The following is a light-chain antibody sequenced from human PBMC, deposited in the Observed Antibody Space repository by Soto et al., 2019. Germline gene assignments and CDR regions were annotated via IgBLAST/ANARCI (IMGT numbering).Light chain of an antibody. Sequence: EIVLTQSPGTLSLSPGERATLSCRASQSVINNYLARYQQKPGQAPRLLISGASSRATGIPDRFSGSGSGTDFTLTISRLEAEDFAVYYCHQYGSSPRTFGQGTKVEIK. CDR2: GAS. V-gene: IGKV3-20*01. J-gene: IGKJ1*01. CDR3: HQYGSSPRT. CDR1: QSVINNY.